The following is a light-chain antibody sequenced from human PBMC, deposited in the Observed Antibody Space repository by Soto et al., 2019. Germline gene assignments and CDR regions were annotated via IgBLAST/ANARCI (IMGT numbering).Light chain of an antibody. CDR3: CSYAGSYTSV. Sequence: QSALTQPRSVSGSPGQSVTISCTGTSSDVGTYNYVSWYQKQPGKAPKLMIYDVSQRPSWVPDRLSGSKSGNTAPLTISGLQAEDESYYYFCSYAGSYTSVLGRGTKLTVL. V-gene: IGLV2-11*01. CDR1: SSDVGTYNY. CDR2: DVS. J-gene: IGLJ2*01.